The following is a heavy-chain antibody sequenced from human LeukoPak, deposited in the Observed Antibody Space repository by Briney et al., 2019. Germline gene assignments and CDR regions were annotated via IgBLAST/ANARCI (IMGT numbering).Heavy chain of an antibody. CDR3: ARDQTSSGYYYDAAFDI. D-gene: IGHD3-22*01. J-gene: IGHJ3*02. CDR1: GGSISSGGYY. Sequence: SETLSLTCTVSGGSISSGGYYWSWIRQHPGKGLEWIGYIYYSGSTYYNPSLKSRVTISVDTSKNQFSLKLNSVTAADTAVYYCARDQTSSGYYYDAAFDIWGQGTMVTVSS. CDR2: IYYSGST. V-gene: IGHV4-31*03.